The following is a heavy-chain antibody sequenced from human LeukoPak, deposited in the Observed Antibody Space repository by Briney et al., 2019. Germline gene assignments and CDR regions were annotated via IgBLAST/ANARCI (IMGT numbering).Heavy chain of an antibody. D-gene: IGHD5-18*01. J-gene: IGHJ4*02. Sequence: SETLSLACTVSGGSISSYYWSWIRQPAGKGLEWIGRIYTSGSTNYNPSLKSRVTISVDTSKNQFSLKLSSVTAADTAVYYCAREGVDTAMVSYFAYWGQGTLVTVSS. CDR3: AREGVDTAMVSYFAY. CDR2: IYTSGST. V-gene: IGHV4-4*07. CDR1: GGSISSYY.